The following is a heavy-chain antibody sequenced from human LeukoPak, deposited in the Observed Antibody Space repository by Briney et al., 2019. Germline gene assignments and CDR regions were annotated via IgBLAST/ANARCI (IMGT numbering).Heavy chain of an antibody. Sequence: PSETLSLTCTVSGDSISSGGYYWSWIRQHPGKGLEWIGCIYYTGTTYYNTSLQSRVTISVDTSKNQISLKLSSVTAADTAVYYCARTTKIVVVIATLGEVWFDPWDQGTLVTVSS. J-gene: IGHJ5*02. D-gene: IGHD2-21*01. CDR2: IYYTGTT. CDR1: GDSISSGGYY. CDR3: ARTTKIVVVIATLGEVWFDP. V-gene: IGHV4-31*03.